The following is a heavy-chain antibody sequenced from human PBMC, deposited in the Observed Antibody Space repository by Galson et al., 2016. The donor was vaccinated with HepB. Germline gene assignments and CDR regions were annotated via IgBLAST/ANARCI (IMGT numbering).Heavy chain of an antibody. CDR2: TYYRSRWIN. D-gene: IGHD1-26*01. CDR1: GDSVSSNGAT. V-gene: IGHV6-1*01. CDR3: ARGWRTYYRYFEH. Sequence: CAISGDSVSSNGATWNWIRQSPSRGLEWLGRTYYRSRWINNYAESVKSRIIITPDTSKNQFSLHLDSVTPEDTAVYYCARGWRTYYRYFEHWGQGALVSVSS. J-gene: IGHJ1*01.